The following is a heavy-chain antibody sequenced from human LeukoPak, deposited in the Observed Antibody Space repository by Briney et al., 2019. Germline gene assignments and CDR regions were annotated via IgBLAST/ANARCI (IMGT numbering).Heavy chain of an antibody. CDR3: AHAAAEGYSSGWYGGGGYYFDY. CDR2: IYWDDDK. V-gene: IGHV2-5*02. D-gene: IGHD6-19*01. CDR1: GFSLSTSGVG. J-gene: IGHJ4*02. Sequence: VSGPTLVKPTQTLTLTCTFSGFSLSTSGVGVGWIRQPPGKALEWLALIYWDDDKRYSPSLKSRLTITKDTSKNQVVLTMTNMDPVDTATYYCAHAAAEGYSSGWYGGGGYYFDYWGQGTLVTVSS.